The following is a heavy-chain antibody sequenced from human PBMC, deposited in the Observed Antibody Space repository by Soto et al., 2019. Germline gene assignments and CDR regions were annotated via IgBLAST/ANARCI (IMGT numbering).Heavy chain of an antibody. CDR2: INAGNGNT. CDR1: GYTFTSYA. Sequence: ASVKVSCKASGYTFTSYAMHWVRQAPGQRLEWMGWINAGNGNTKYSQKFQGRVTITRDTSASTAYMELSSLRSEDTAVYYCARDPAPEWLLFTGLHGMDVWGQGTTVTVSS. J-gene: IGHJ6*02. D-gene: IGHD3-3*01. CDR3: ARDPAPEWLLFTGLHGMDV. V-gene: IGHV1-3*01.